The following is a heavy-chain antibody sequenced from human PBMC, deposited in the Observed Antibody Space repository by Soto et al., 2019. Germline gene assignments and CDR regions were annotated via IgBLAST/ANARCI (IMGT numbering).Heavy chain of an antibody. CDR2: IYWNDDK. CDR3: ANTGCGIQLYY. CDR1: GFSLSTSGVG. J-gene: IGHJ4*02. Sequence: QITLKESGPTLVKPTRTLTLTCTFSGFSLSTSGVGVGWIRQPPGKALAWLALIYWNDDKRYSPSLKSRLTITKDTSKNQVVITMTNMDPVDTATYYCANTGCGIQLYYWGQGTLVTASS. D-gene: IGHD5-18*01. V-gene: IGHV2-5*01.